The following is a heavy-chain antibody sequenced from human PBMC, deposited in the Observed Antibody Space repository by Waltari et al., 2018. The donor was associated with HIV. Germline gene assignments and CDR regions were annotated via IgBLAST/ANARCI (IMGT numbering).Heavy chain of an antibody. CDR3: ARGRLANWRYCSSTSCPTHYYYGMDV. Sequence: QVQLQQWGAGLLKPSETLSLTCAVYGGSFSGYYWSWIRQPPGKGLEWIGEINHSGSTNYNPSPKSRVTISVDTSKNQFSLKLSSVTAADTAVYYCARGRLANWRYCSSTSCPTHYYYGMDVWGQGTTVTVSS. D-gene: IGHD2-2*01. CDR1: GGSFSGYY. J-gene: IGHJ6*02. CDR2: INHSGST. V-gene: IGHV4-34*01.